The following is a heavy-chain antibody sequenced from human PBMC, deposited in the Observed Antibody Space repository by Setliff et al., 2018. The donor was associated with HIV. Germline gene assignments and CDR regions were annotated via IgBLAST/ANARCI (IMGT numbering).Heavy chain of an antibody. CDR1: GYSFTSYW. J-gene: IGHJ4*02. V-gene: IGHV5-51*01. D-gene: IGHD2-21*02. CDR3: IRRRRAPGTADLESY. Sequence: GESLKISCKGSGYSFTSYWIGWVRQMPGKGLEWMGIIYPGDSDTRYGPSFQGQVTISAARSITTAYLQWSSLTASDTATYYCIRRRRAPGTADLESYWGQGTLVTVSS. CDR2: IYPGDSDT.